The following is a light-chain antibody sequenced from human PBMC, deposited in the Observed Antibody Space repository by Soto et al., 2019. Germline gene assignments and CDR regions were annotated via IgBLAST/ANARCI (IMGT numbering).Light chain of an antibody. CDR3: LHDCRSPIST. CDR2: DST. J-gene: IGKJ3*01. Sequence: EIVLTQSPGTLSLSPGERGTLSCRASQEIRSTNFAWYQHKPGQAPRLLIYDSTPRATGVPHRFSGRGSGTDFTSAIYRLEPKGVAGYYCLHDCRSPISTFGPGTKVEIK. V-gene: IGKV3-20*01. CDR1: QEIRSTN.